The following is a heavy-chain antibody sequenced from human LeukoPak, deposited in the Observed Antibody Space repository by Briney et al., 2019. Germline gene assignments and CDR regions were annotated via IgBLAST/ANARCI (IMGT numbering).Heavy chain of an antibody. D-gene: IGHD3-16*01. J-gene: IGHJ6*02. CDR3: ARGGGLDV. CDR2: ISSSSTYI. V-gene: IGHV3-21*04. CDR1: GFSISRYT. Sequence: PGGSLRLSCAASGFSISRYTMNWVRQTPGKGLEWISAISSSSTYIYYLDSVKGRFTISRDNAKNSLYLQMSNLRAEDTAVYFCARGGGLDVWGQGATVTVSS.